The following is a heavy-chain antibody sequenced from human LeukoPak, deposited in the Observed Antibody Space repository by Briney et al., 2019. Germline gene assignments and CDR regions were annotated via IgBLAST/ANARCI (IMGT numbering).Heavy chain of an antibody. J-gene: IGHJ4*02. V-gene: IGHV1-69*13. CDR1: GGTFSSYA. CDR3: ARALTVYYDSSGYYPLGY. D-gene: IGHD3-22*01. Sequence: SVQVSCKASGGTFSSYAISWVRQAPGRGLEWMGGIIPIFGTANYAQKFQGGVTITADESTSTAYMELSSLRSEDTAVYYCARALTVYYDSSGYYPLGYWGQGTLVTVSS. CDR2: IIPIFGTA.